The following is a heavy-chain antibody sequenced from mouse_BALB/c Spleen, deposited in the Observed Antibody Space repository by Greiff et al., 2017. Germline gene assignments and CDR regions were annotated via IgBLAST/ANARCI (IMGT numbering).Heavy chain of an antibody. J-gene: IGHJ3*01. CDR3: ASSYDYDGFAY. V-gene: IGHV1-87*01. Sequence: QVQLQQSGAELARPGASVKLSCKASGYTFTSYWMQWVKQRPGQGLEWIGAIYPGDGDTRYTQKFKGKATLTADKSSSTAYMQLSSLASEDSAVYYCASSYDYDGFAYWGQGTLVTVSA. CDR2: IYPGDGDT. D-gene: IGHD2-4*01. CDR1: GYTFTSYW.